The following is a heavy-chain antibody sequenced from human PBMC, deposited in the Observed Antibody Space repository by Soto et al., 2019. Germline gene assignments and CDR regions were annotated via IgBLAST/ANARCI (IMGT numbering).Heavy chain of an antibody. Sequence: GESLKISCAASGFTFSSYGMHWVRQAPGKGLEWVAVISYDGSNKYYADSVKGRFTISRDNSKNTLYLQMNSLRAEDTAVYYCAKDSPSRVRGVIRPYYYYGMDVWGQGTTVTVSS. D-gene: IGHD3-10*01. CDR2: ISYDGSNK. V-gene: IGHV3-30*18. CDR3: AKDSPSRVRGVIRPYYYYGMDV. CDR1: GFTFSSYG. J-gene: IGHJ6*02.